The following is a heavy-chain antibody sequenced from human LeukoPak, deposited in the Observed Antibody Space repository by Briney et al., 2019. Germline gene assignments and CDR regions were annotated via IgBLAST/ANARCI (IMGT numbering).Heavy chain of an antibody. D-gene: IGHD1-26*01. CDR2: INSDGSST. Sequence: GGSLRLSCAASGFTFSSYWMHWVRQAPGKGLVWVSRINSDGSSTSYADSVKGRFTISRDNAKNTLYLQMNSLRAEDTSVYYCARDRNTGSSYENLFDYWGQGTLVTVSS. V-gene: IGHV3-74*01. J-gene: IGHJ4*02. CDR1: GFTFSSYW. CDR3: ARDRNTGSSYENLFDY.